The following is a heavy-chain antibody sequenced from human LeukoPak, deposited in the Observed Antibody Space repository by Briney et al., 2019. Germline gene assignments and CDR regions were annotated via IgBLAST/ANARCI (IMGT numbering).Heavy chain of an antibody. Sequence: PSETLSLTCTVSGGSISSYYWSWIRQPPGKGLEWIGYIYYSGSTDYNPSLKSRATISVDASKNQFSLKLSSVTAADTAVYYCARGGAGYSSSWYRHYTDVWGKGTTVTVSS. CDR3: ARGGAGYSSSWYRHYTDV. D-gene: IGHD6-13*01. CDR1: GGSISSYY. CDR2: IYYSGST. J-gene: IGHJ6*03. V-gene: IGHV4-59*12.